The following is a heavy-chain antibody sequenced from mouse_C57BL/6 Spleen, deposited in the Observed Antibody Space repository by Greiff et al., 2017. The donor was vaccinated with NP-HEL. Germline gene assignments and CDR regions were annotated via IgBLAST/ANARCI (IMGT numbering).Heavy chain of an antibody. CDR3: ARAVPPYGSSYDYAMDY. J-gene: IGHJ4*01. Sequence: VQLQQSGPELVKPGASVKISCKASGYAFSSSWMNWVKQRPGKGLEWIGRIYPGDGDTNYNGKFKGKATLTADKSSSTAYMQLSSLTSEDSAVYFCARAVPPYGSSYDYAMDYWGQGTSVTVSS. D-gene: IGHD1-1*01. V-gene: IGHV1-82*01. CDR2: IYPGDGDT. CDR1: GYAFSSSW.